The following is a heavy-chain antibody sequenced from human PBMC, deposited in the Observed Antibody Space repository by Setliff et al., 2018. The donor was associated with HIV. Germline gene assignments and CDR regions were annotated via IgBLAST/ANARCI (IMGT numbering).Heavy chain of an antibody. CDR2: IYWYDDK. D-gene: IGHD6-19*01. CDR3: AHRSPGKWLEPAWLDP. J-gene: IGHJ5*02. Sequence: SGPTLVNPTQTLTLPCTFSGFSLRISGVGVGWIRQPPGKALEWLAVIYWYDDKRYSPSLTGRLTITKDTSKNQVVMTMTNMDTVDTATYYCAHRSPGKWLEPAWLDPLCQGTLVTVSS. V-gene: IGHV2-5*01. CDR1: GFSLRISGVG.